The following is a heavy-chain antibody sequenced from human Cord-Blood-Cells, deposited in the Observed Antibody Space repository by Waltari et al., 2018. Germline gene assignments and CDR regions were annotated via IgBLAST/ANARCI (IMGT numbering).Heavy chain of an antibody. CDR1: GFTFDDYV. Sequence: EVQLVESGGGLVQPGRSLRLSCAASGFTFDDYVMHWVRQAPGKGLEWVSGISWNSGSIGYADSVKGRFTISRDNAKNSLYLQMNSLRAEDTALYYCAKDMGYGGNSHWYFDLWGRGTLVTVSS. CDR2: ISWNSGSI. V-gene: IGHV3-9*01. CDR3: AKDMGYGGNSHWYFDL. D-gene: IGHD2-21*02. J-gene: IGHJ2*01.